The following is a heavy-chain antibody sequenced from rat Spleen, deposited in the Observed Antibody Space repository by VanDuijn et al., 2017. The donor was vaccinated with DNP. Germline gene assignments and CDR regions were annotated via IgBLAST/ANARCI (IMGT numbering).Heavy chain of an antibody. CDR3: VTEGGTTWFAY. V-gene: IGHV5S13*01. CDR1: GFTFNNYG. D-gene: IGHD1-5*01. J-gene: IGHJ3*01. Sequence: EVQLVESGGGLVQPGRSLKLSCTASGFTFNNYGMAWVRQAPTKGLEWVASITGSGGNTYHPDSVKGRFTISRDNAENTLYLQMNSLRSEDTATYYCVTEGGTTWFAYWGQGTLVTVSS. CDR2: ITGSGGNT.